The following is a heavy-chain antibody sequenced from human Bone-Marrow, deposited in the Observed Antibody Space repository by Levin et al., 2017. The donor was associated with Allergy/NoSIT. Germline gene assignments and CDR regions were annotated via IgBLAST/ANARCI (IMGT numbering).Heavy chain of an antibody. CDR3: ARWGITSSGWYRYFDY. V-gene: IGHV3-30*04. J-gene: IGHJ4*02. CDR2: ISYDGSNK. CDR1: GFTFSSYA. D-gene: IGHD6-19*01. Sequence: GGSLRLSCAASGFTFSSYAMHWVRQAPGKGLEWVAVISYDGSNKYYADSVKGRFTISRDNSKNTLYLQMNSLRAEDTAVYYCARWGITSSGWYRYFDYWGQGTLVTVSS.